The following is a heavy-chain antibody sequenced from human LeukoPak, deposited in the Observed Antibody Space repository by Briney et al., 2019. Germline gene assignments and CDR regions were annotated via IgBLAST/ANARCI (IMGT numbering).Heavy chain of an antibody. D-gene: IGHD3-9*01. J-gene: IGHJ5*02. V-gene: IGHV1-2*02. Sequence: ASVKVSCKASGYTFTGYYMHWVRLAHGQGHEWMGWINPYSGGTNYAQKFQGRVIMTRDTSISTAYMELSRLRSDDTAVYYCARGGLLRYFDWLFADWFDPWGQGTLVTVSS. CDR3: ARGGLLRYFDWLFADWFDP. CDR1: GYTFTGYY. CDR2: INPYSGGT.